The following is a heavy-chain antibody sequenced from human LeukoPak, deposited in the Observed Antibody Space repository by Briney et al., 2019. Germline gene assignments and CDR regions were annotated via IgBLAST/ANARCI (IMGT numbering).Heavy chain of an antibody. V-gene: IGHV4-39*01. CDR2: IYYSGST. Sequence: SETLSLTCTVSGDSFSSDYWSWIRQPPGKGLEWIGSIYYSGSTYYIPSLKSRVTISVDTSKNQFSLKLSSVTAADTVFFFKQKTEYDILTAFDYWGQGTLVTVSS. J-gene: IGHJ4*02. D-gene: IGHD3-9*01. CDR1: GDSFSSDY. CDR3: QKTEYDILTAFDY.